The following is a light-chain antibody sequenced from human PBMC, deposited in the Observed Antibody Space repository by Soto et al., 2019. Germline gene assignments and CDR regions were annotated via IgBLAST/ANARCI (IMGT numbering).Light chain of an antibody. CDR2: PAS. V-gene: IGKV1-9*01. CDR1: QDISTS. J-gene: IGKJ2*03. Sequence: DIQLTQSPSFLSASVGDRVTVSCRASQDISTSLAWFQQKAGKVPQLLVYPASTLQDGVPSRFSGSGSGTYFTLTINILQAEDFATYYCQHLRTFPFSLGQGTKLDIK. CDR3: QHLRTFPFS.